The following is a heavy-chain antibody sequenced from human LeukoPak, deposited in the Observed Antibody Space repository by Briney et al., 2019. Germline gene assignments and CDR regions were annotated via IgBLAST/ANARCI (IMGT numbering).Heavy chain of an antibody. CDR3: ARSAAPSGSYPPPGGY. CDR2: TNEDGSEK. CDR1: GFTFRNYW. V-gene: IGHV3-7*05. Sequence: PGGSLRLSCAAAGFTFRNYWMNWVRQAPGKGLEWLANTNEDGSEKYYVDSVRGRFTISRDNAKNALYLQINSLRAEDTAVYYCARSAAPSGSYPPPGGYWGQGTMVSVSS. D-gene: IGHD1-26*01. J-gene: IGHJ4*02.